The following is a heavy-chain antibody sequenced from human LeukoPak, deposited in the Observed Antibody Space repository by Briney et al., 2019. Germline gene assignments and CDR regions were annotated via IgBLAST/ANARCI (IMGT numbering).Heavy chain of an antibody. CDR2: ISGSGGST. CDR1: EYTFSNYA. Sequence: VGSVRRSCSSSEYTFSNYAMNWVRQAPGRGLEWVSAISGSGGSTYYADSVKGRFTISRDNSKNTLYLQMNSLRAEDTAVYYCAKDLAGSGSYSFDYWGQGTLVTVSS. J-gene: IGHJ4*02. CDR3: AKDLAGSGSYSFDY. V-gene: IGHV3-23*01. D-gene: IGHD1-26*01.